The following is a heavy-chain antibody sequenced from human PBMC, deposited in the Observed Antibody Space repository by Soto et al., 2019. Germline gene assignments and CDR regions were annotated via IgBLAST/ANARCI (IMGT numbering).Heavy chain of an antibody. CDR2: ISGSGGST. D-gene: IGHD3-9*01. Sequence: EVQLLESGGGLVQPGGSLRLSCAASGFTFSSYAMSWVRQAPGKGLEWVSAISGSGGSTYYADSVKGRFTISRDNSKNTLYLQMNSLRAEDTAVYYCAKDQGLRYFDWPIQPPGRSGMDVWGQGTTVTVSS. V-gene: IGHV3-23*01. CDR1: GFTFSSYA. CDR3: AKDQGLRYFDWPIQPPGRSGMDV. J-gene: IGHJ6*02.